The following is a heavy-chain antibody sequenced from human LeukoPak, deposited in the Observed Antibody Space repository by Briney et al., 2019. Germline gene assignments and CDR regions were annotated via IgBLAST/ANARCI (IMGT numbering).Heavy chain of an antibody. CDR1: GGSFSGYY. Sequence: ASETLSLTCAVYGGSFSGYYWSWIRQPAGKGLEWIGRIYTSGSTNYNPSLTMSVDTSKNQFSLKLSSVTAADTAVYYCARDRVGATTWFDPWGQGTLVTVSS. CDR2: IYTSGST. V-gene: IGHV4-4*07. CDR3: ARDRVGATTWFDP. J-gene: IGHJ5*02. D-gene: IGHD1-26*01.